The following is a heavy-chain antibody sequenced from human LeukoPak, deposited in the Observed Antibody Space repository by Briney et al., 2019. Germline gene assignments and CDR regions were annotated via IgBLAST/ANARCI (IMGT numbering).Heavy chain of an antibody. J-gene: IGHJ6*02. D-gene: IGHD2-2*01. CDR1: GGSFSSGSYY. Sequence: SETLSLTCTVSGGSFSSGSYYWSWLRQPPGTGLEWIGYIYYSGSTNYNPSLKSRVTISVDTSKNQFSLKLSSVTAADTAVYYCARDHQYCSSTSCLYGMDVWGQGTTVTVSS. CDR3: ARDHQYCSSTSCLYGMDV. CDR2: IYYSGST. V-gene: IGHV4-61*01.